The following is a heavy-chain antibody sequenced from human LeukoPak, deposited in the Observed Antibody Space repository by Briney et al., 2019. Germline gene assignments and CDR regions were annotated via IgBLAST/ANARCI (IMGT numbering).Heavy chain of an antibody. V-gene: IGHV4-34*12. CDR3: AREYYDILTYIEPNYYMDV. Sequence: SDTLSLTCAVYGESLNSYYWSWVRQSPGKGLEWIGDIFDGKTINYNPSLKSRVTISAVTSSQQFSLSLKSVTAADTAVYYCAREYYDILTYIEPNYYMDVWGKGTTVTVSS. J-gene: IGHJ6*03. CDR2: IFDGKTI. CDR1: GESLNSYY. D-gene: IGHD3-9*01.